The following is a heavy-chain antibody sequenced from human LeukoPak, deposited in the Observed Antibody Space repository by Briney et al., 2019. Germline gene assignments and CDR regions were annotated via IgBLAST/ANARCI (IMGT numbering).Heavy chain of an antibody. CDR1: GGSIKNNY. CDR3: ARASPSGGYMDV. D-gene: IGHD3-10*01. J-gene: IGHJ6*03. CDR2: VYSNGNT. Sequence: SETLSLTCTVSGGSIKNNYWSWIRQPPGKALEWIGYVYSNGNTNYNPSLKSRVTMSIETSKNQFSLKLSSVTAADTALYYCARASPSGGYMDVWGKGTTVTVSS. V-gene: IGHV4-59*12.